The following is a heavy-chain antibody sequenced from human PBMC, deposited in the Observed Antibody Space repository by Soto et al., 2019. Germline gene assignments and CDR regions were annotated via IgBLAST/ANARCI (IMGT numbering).Heavy chain of an antibody. CDR1: GGSFSTYT. D-gene: IGHD5-12*01. CDR2: IIPILNIT. J-gene: IGHJ4*02. CDR3: AREDVRGYSGYFYFDY. Sequence: QVQLVQSGAEVKKPGSSVKVSCKASGGSFSTYTITWVRQAPGQGLEWMGRIIPILNITNYAQKFQGRVTVTADKSTSTAYMELSSLRSEDTAVYYCAREDVRGYSGYFYFDYWGQGTLVTVSS. V-gene: IGHV1-69*04.